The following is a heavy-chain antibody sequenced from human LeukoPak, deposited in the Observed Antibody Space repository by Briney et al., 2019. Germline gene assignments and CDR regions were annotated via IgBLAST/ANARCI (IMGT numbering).Heavy chain of an antibody. CDR3: ARGNAYNKGGMYYYYMDV. CDR1: GGSISNYY. CDR2: IYSSGST. D-gene: IGHD5-24*01. V-gene: IGHV4-4*07. Sequence: PSETLSLTCTVSGGSISNYYWSWIRQPAGKGLEWIGRIYSSGSTNYNPSLKSRVTMSVDTSKNQFSLKLSSVTAADTAVYCCARGNAYNKGGMYYYYMDVWGKGTTVTFSS. J-gene: IGHJ6*03.